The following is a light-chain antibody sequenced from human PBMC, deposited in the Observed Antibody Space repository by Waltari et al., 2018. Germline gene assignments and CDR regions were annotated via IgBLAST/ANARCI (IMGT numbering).Light chain of an antibody. CDR1: QSVRSN. Sequence: EIVMTQSPATLSVSPGDRATLSCRASQSVRSNLAWYQQKPGQAPRLLIYGASTRATGIPARFSGSGSGTDFTLTISSLQSEDFAVYYCQQYNNWPPVFTFGPGTKVDIK. CDR3: QQYNNWPPVFT. V-gene: IGKV3-15*01. CDR2: GAS. J-gene: IGKJ3*01.